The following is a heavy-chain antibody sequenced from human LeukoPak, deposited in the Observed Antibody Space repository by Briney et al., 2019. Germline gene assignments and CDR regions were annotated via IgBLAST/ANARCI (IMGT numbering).Heavy chain of an antibody. CDR3: ARDQGDASGWFFDY. D-gene: IGHD6-19*01. V-gene: IGHV3-30*03. J-gene: IGHJ4*02. Sequence: GGSLRLSCAASGFTFSHHHIHWVRQAPGKGLEWVTVIALDGSRKICADSVKGRFTISRDNSKNTVSLQMNSLGVEDTAVYYCARDQGDASGWFFDYWGQGARVIVSS. CDR1: GFTFSHHH. CDR2: IALDGSRK.